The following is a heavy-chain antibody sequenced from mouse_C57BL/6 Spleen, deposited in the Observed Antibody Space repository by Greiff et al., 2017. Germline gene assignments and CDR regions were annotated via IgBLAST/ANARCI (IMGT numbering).Heavy chain of an antibody. Sequence: VQLQQPGAELVKPGASVKLSCKASGYTFTSYWMQWVKQRPGQGLEWIGEIDPSDSYTNYNQKFKGKATLTVDTSSSTAYMQLSSLTSEDSAVYYCARCGNYDAMDYWGQGTSVTVSS. CDR3: ARCGNYDAMDY. J-gene: IGHJ4*01. CDR2: IDPSDSYT. D-gene: IGHD2-1*01. CDR1: GYTFTSYW. V-gene: IGHV1-50*01.